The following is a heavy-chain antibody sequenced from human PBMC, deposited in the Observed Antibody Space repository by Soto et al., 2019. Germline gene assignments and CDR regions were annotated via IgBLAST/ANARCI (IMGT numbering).Heavy chain of an antibody. Sequence: PGGSLRLSCSASGFTFSSYSMNWVRQAPGKGLEWVSYISSSSSTIYYADSVKGRFTISRDNAKNSLYLQMNSLRAEDTAVYYCARAPLYYYDSSGYPNFDYWGQGTLVTVSS. CDR1: GFTFSSYS. CDR2: ISSSSSTI. V-gene: IGHV3-48*01. CDR3: ARAPLYYYDSSGYPNFDY. D-gene: IGHD3-22*01. J-gene: IGHJ4*02.